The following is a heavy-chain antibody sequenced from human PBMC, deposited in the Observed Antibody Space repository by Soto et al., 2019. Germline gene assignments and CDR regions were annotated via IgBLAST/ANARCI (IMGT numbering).Heavy chain of an antibody. J-gene: IGHJ5*02. CDR1: GGTCSSYT. CDR3: ASGYSSYLNYFDP. D-gene: IGHD6-19*01. CDR2: IIAILGIA. V-gene: IGHV1-69*02. Sequence: SVKVSCKASGGTCSSYTISWVRQAPGQGLEWMGRIIAILGIANYAQKFQGRVTITRDTSASTAYMELSSLRSEDTAVYYCASGYSSYLNYFDPWGQGTLVTVSS.